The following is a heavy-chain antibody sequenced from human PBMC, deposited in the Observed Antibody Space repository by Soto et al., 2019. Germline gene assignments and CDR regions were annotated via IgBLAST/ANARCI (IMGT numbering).Heavy chain of an antibody. J-gene: IGHJ5*02. V-gene: IGHV1-2*02. Sequence: QVQLVQSGAEVKKPGASVKVSCKASGYTFTDYFIHWVRQAPGQGFEWMGWINPNSRVTNYAPKFQCRVTMTRDHSNCSAYMELRGLRSDDTAVYYCARVTLKAGNWFDPWGQGTLVTVSS. CDR3: ARVTLKAGNWFDP. CDR1: GYTFTDYF. CDR2: INPNSRVT.